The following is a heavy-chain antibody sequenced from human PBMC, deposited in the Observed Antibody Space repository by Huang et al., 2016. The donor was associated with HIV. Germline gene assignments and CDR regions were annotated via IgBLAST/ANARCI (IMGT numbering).Heavy chain of an antibody. CDR1: GGSISSSFYY. V-gene: IGHV4-39*01. D-gene: IGHD3-3*01. J-gene: IGHJ4*02. CDR3: VRHRPNYDFWSGYYPYFDD. Sequence: QVQLQESGRGLVKPSETLSLTCTVSGGSISSSFYYWGWIRQSPGKGLEWNGSMYDSGSTYYNPSRKSRVTISADTSNSQFSLKLTSVTAADSAVYYCVRHRPNYDFWSGYYPYFDDWGQGTLVTVSS. CDR2: MYDSGST.